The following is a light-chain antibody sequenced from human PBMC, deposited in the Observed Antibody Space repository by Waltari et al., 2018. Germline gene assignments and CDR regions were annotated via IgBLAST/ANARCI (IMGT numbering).Light chain of an antibody. V-gene: IGKV4-1*01. CDR2: WAS. J-gene: IGKJ1*01. CDR1: QSVLYSSNNKND. Sequence: DIVMTQSPDSLAVSLGERATINCKSSQSVLYSSNNKNDLAWYQQKPGQPPKLLIYWASTLESGVPDRFSGSWSGADFTLTISSLQAEDVAVYYCQQYYTTPTFGQGTKVEIK. CDR3: QQYYTTPT.